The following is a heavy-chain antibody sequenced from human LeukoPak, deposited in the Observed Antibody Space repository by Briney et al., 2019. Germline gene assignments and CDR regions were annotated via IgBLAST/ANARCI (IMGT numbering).Heavy chain of an antibody. V-gene: IGHV6-1*01. CDR1: GDIVSTNSAA. CDR3: AREKARVSSGWYEQYAGPLFFDF. Sequence: SQTLSLTCAISGDIVSTNSAAWNWIRQSPSRGLEWLGRTYFRSNWYHDYAVSVNSRVTINPDTSKNRFSLQLNSVTPEDTAVYYCAREKARVSSGWYEQYAGPLFFDFWGQGALVTVSS. J-gene: IGHJ4*02. D-gene: IGHD6-19*01. CDR2: TYFRSNWYH.